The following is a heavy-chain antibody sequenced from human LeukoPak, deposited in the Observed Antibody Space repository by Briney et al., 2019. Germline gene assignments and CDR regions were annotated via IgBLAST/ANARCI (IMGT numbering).Heavy chain of an antibody. CDR1: AYTLTELS. Sequence: ASVKVSCKVSAYTLTELSMHWVRQAPGKGIGWMGGFDPEDGETIYAQKFQGRVTMTEDTSTDTAYMELSSLRSEDTAVYYCATDRGFYGGNSEYYFDYWGQGTLVTVSS. V-gene: IGHV1-24*01. D-gene: IGHD4-23*01. CDR3: ATDRGFYGGNSEYYFDY. CDR2: FDPEDGET. J-gene: IGHJ4*02.